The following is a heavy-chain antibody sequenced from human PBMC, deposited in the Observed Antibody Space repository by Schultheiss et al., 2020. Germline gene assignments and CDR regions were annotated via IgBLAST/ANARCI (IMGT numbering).Heavy chain of an antibody. V-gene: IGHV4-61*08. CDR3: ARGTIYYYYYYMDV. Sequence: SETLSLTCTVSGGSISSRGYYWSWIRQPPGKGLEWIGYIYYSGSTNYNPSLKSRVTISVDTSKNQFSLKLSSVTAADTAVYYCARGTIYYYYYYMDVWGKGTTVTVSS. CDR2: IYYSGST. J-gene: IGHJ6*03. D-gene: IGHD3-3*01. CDR1: GGSISSRGYY.